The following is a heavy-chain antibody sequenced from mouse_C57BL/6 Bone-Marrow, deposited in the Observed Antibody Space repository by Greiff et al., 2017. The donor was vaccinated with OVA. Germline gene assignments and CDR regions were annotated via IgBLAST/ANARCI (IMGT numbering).Heavy chain of an antibody. CDR2: IDPTNDYT. Sequence: VQLQQSGAELARPGASVKMSCKASGYTFTSYTIHWVKQRPGKGLEWIGYIDPTNDYTNYNQKFKGKATLTADKSSSTAYMQLSSLTSEDSAVYYCKRGYYFDYWGQGTTLTVSS. V-gene: IGHV1-4*01. J-gene: IGHJ2*01. CDR3: KRGYYFDY. CDR1: GYTFTSYT.